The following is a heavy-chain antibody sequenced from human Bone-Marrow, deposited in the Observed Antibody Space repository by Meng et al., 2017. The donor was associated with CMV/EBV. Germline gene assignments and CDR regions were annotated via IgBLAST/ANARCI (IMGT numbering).Heavy chain of an antibody. V-gene: IGHV1-18*01. CDR1: GYTFTSYG. CDR2: ISAYNGNT. J-gene: IGHJ6*02. Sequence: ASVKVSCKASGYTFTSYGISWVRQAPGQGLEWMGWISAYNGNTNYAQKLQGRVTMTRDTSISTAYMELSRLRSDDTAVYYCARDVAARQSDYYYYGMDVWGQGTTVTVSS. CDR3: ARDVAARQSDYYYYGMDV. D-gene: IGHD6-6*01.